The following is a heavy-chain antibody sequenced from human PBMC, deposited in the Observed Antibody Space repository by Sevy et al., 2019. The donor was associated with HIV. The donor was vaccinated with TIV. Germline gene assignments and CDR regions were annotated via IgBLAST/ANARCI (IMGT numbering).Heavy chain of an antibody. J-gene: IGHJ5*02. CDR2: INAGNGNT. CDR1: GYTFTSYA. Sequence: ASVKVSCKASGYTFTSYAMHWVRQAPGQRLEWMGWINAGNGNTKYSQKFQGRVTITRDTSASTAYMELSSLRSEDTAVYYCARTHQRYYYDSSGYPPEIGFDPWGQGTLVTVSS. V-gene: IGHV1-3*01. CDR3: ARTHQRYYYDSSGYPPEIGFDP. D-gene: IGHD3-22*01.